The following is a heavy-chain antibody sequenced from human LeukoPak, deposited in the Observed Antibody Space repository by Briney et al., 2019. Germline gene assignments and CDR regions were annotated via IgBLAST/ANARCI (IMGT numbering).Heavy chain of an antibody. CDR1: GFTFSSYG. CDR3: AKNPSIAAAGYYFDY. CDR2: ISYDGSNK. V-gene: IGHV3-30*18. Sequence: GRSLRLSCAASGFTFSSYGMHWVRQAPGKGLEWVAVISYDGSNKYYADSVKGRFTISRDNSKNTLYLQMNSLRAEDTAVYCCAKNPSIAAAGYYFDYWGQGTLVTVSS. D-gene: IGHD6-13*01. J-gene: IGHJ4*02.